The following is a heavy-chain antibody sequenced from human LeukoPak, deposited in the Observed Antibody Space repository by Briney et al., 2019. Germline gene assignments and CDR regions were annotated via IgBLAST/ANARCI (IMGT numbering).Heavy chain of an antibody. J-gene: IGHJ4*02. CDR2: INGDGSGT. CDR3: ARASSGWSIDY. V-gene: IGHV3-74*01. CDR1: GLTFSRNW. Sequence: PGGSLRLSCAASGLTFSRNWMHWVRQGPGKGLVWVSRINGDGSGTNYADSVKGRFTISTDNAKNTLFLQMNSLRAEDTAVYYCARASSGWSIDYWGQGTLVTVSS. D-gene: IGHD6-19*01.